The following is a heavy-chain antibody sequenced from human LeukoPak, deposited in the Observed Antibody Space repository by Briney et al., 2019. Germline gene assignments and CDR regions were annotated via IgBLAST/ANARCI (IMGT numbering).Heavy chain of an antibody. D-gene: IGHD3-3*01. V-gene: IGHV3-21*01. CDR2: ISSSSSYI. CDR1: GFTFSTYS. CDR3: ARGSRFGVVERDAFDI. Sequence: GGSLRLPCAASGFTFSTYSMNWVRQAPGKGLEWVSCISSSSSYIYYADSVKGRFIISRDNAKNSLYLQMNSLRAEDTAVYYCARGSRFGVVERDAFDIWGQGTMVTVSS. J-gene: IGHJ3*02.